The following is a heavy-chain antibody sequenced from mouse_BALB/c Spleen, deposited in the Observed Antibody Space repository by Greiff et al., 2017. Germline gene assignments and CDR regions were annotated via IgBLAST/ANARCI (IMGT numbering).Heavy chain of an antibody. CDR1: GYSFTGYF. CDR3: ARDLTTATWRGFAY. D-gene: IGHD1-2*01. J-gene: IGHJ3*01. Sequence: EVMLVESGPELVKPGASVKISCKASGYSFTGYFMNWVMQSHGKSLEWIGRINPYNGDTFYNQKFKGKATLTVDKSSSTAHMELRSLASEDSAVYYCARDLTTATWRGFAYWGQGTLVTVSA. CDR2: INPYNGDT. V-gene: IGHV1-20*02.